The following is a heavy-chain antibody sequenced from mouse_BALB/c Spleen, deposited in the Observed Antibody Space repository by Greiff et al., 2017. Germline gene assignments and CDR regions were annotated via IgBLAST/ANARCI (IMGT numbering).Heavy chain of an antibody. J-gene: IGHJ4*01. CDR2: IDPENGNT. CDR1: GFNIKDYY. CDR3: ARYYGSSLYAMDY. V-gene: IGHV14-1*02. D-gene: IGHD1-1*01. Sequence: DVQLQESGAELVRPGALVKLSCKASGFNIKDYYMHWVKQRPEQGLEWIGWIDPENGNTIYDPKFQGKASITADTSSNTAYLQLSSLTSEDTAVYYCARYYGSSLYAMDYWGQGTSVTVSS.